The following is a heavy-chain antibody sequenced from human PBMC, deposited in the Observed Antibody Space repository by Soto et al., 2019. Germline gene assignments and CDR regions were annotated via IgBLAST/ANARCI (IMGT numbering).Heavy chain of an antibody. D-gene: IGHD1-26*01. Sequence: SETLSLTCTVSGGSISSYYWSWIRHPPGKGLEWIGYIYDSGSTTYNPSLKSRVTISVDTSKNQFSLKLSSVTAADTAVYYCAGDIRSGSYRFDYWGQGTLVTVSS. CDR1: GGSISSYY. CDR2: IYDSGST. V-gene: IGHV4-59*08. J-gene: IGHJ4*02. CDR3: AGDIRSGSYRFDY.